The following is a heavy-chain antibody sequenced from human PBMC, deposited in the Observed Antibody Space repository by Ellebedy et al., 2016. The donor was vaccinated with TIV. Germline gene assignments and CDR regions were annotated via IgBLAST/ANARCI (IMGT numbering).Heavy chain of an antibody. CDR3: ARQQGAMDV. V-gene: IGHV4-39*01. Sequence: MPSETLSLTCTVSGGSISSTSYLWGWIRQPPGKGLEGMGSIYYSGSSYYNPSLKSRVTRALDTSKSQFSLKLNSLTAADTAVYYCARQQGAMDVWGQGTTVTVSS. CDR1: GGSISSTSYL. J-gene: IGHJ6*02. CDR2: IYYSGSS.